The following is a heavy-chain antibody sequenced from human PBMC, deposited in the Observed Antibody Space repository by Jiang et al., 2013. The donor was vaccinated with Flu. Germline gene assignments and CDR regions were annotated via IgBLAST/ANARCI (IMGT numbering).Heavy chain of an antibody. Sequence: PGLVKPSETLSLTCTVSGGSISSSSYYWGWIRQPPGKGLEWIGSIYYSGSTYYNPSLKSRVTISVDTSKNQFSLKLSSVTAADTAVYYCARPITIFGVADIWGQGTMVTVSS. D-gene: IGHD3-3*01. V-gene: IGHV4-39*01. CDR1: GGSISSSSYY. CDR2: IYYSGST. J-gene: IGHJ3*02. CDR3: ARPITIFGVADI.